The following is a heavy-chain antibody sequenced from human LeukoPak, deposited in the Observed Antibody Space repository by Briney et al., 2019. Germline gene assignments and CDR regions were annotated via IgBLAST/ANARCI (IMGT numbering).Heavy chain of an antibody. J-gene: IGHJ4*02. Sequence: GGSLRLSCVASGFTFDNYGMSWVRQAPGKGLEWVSGINWNGGSTGYADSVQGRFTMSWDNAKNSLYLQMNSLRAEDTAFYFCTSEAGSGWYTGSVYWRQGSLVTVSS. V-gene: IGHV3-20*04. CDR2: INWNGGST. CDR3: TSEAGSGWYTGSVY. D-gene: IGHD6-19*01. CDR1: GFTFDNYG.